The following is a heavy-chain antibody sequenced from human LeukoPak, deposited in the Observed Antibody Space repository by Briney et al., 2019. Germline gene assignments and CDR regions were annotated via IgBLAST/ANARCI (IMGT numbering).Heavy chain of an antibody. V-gene: IGHV4-59*01. J-gene: IGHJ4*02. CDR1: GGSMSGYF. CDR2: IYSNGGT. CDR3: ARDSDASGFLAY. Sequence: SETLSVTCTVSGGSMSGYFWSWIRQPPGKGVEWIAYIYSNGGTSYNPSLKSRVTISIDTSKNQFSLKLSSVTVADTAVYYCARDSDASGFLAYWGQGMLVTVSS. D-gene: IGHD3-3*01.